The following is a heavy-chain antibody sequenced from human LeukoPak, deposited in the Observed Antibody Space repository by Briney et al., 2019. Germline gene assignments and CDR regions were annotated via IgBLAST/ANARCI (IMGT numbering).Heavy chain of an antibody. Sequence: GASVKVSCKASGGTFSSYAISWVRQAPGQGLEWMGRIIPIFGTANYAQKFQGRVTITTDESTSTAYMELSSLRSEDTAVYYCARGWSDAFDIWGQGTMVTVSS. CDR1: GGTFSSYA. CDR2: IIPIFGTA. CDR3: ARGWSDAFDI. V-gene: IGHV1-69*05. D-gene: IGHD2-8*01. J-gene: IGHJ3*02.